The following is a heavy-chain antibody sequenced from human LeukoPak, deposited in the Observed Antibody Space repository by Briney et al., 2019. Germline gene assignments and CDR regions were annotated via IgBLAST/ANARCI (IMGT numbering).Heavy chain of an antibody. Sequence: SETLSLTCTVSGGSISSYYWSWIRQPAGKGLEWIGRIYTSGSTNYNPSLKSRVTMSVDTSKNQFSLKLSSVTAADTAVYYCARVILSYSKDYDSSGYRPHYFDYWGQGTLVTVSS. CDR1: GGSISSYY. CDR2: IYTSGST. D-gene: IGHD3-22*01. CDR3: ARVILSYSKDYDSSGYRPHYFDY. V-gene: IGHV4-4*07. J-gene: IGHJ4*02.